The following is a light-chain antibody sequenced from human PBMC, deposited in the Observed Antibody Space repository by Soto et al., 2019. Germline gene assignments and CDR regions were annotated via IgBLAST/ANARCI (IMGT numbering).Light chain of an antibody. Sequence: EIVMTQSPATLSVSPGERATLSCRASQSVSNNLAWYQQKPGQAPRLLIYGASTRATGIPARFSGSGSGTDFTLTISSLQSEDFAVYYCQQYNNWPRWTFGQGTQVDIK. CDR2: GAS. J-gene: IGKJ1*01. CDR3: QQYNNWPRWT. V-gene: IGKV3-15*01. CDR1: QSVSNN.